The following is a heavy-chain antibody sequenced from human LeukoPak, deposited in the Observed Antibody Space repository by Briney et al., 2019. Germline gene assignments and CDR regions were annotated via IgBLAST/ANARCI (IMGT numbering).Heavy chain of an antibody. CDR2: IKKDGSEK. Sequence: GGSLRLSCVASGLSISTSWMSWVRQSPGKGLEWLAGIKKDGSEKYYVDSVRGRFTISRDNGENSVFLEMNNLRVDDTAVYYCARVRGYFDYWGQGTRVTVSS. J-gene: IGHJ4*02. CDR1: GLSISTSW. V-gene: IGHV3-7*03. CDR3: ARVRGYFDY.